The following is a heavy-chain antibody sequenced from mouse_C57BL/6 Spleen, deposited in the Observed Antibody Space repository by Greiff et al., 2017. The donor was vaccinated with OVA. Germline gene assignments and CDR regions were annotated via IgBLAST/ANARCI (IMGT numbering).Heavy chain of an antibody. CDR3: ARGGYGSSYGDY. J-gene: IGHJ2*01. D-gene: IGHD1-1*01. Sequence: VQGVESGPELVKPGASVTISCKASGYAFSSSWMNWVKQRPGKGLEWIGRIYPGDGDTNYNGKFKGKATLTADKSSSTAYMQLSSLTSEDSAVYFCARGGYGSSYGDYWGQGTTLTVSS. CDR2: IYPGDGDT. V-gene: IGHV1-82*01. CDR1: GYAFSSSW.